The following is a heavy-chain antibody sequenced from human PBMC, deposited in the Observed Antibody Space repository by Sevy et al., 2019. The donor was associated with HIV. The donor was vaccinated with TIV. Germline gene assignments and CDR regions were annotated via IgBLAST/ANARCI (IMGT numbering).Heavy chain of an antibody. CDR2: LGSGGGTT. Sequence: GGSLRLSCAASGFTFSTYAMNWVRQAPGKGLEWVSTLGSGGGTTYYADSVRGRFTISRDSSKNTLFLQMNSLRADDTDVYYCTRSALTSRTWFDPWGQGTLVTVSS. CDR3: TRSALTSRTWFDP. J-gene: IGHJ5*02. CDR1: GFTFSTYA. V-gene: IGHV3-23*01. D-gene: IGHD2-21*02.